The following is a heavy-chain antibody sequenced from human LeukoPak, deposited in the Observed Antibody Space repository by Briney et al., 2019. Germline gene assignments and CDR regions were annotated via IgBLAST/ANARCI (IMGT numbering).Heavy chain of an antibody. CDR1: GGSISSYY. Sequence: SETLSLTCTVSGGSISSYYWSWIRQPPGKGLEWIGEINHSGSTYYNPSLKSRVTISVDTSKNQFSLKLSSVTAADTAVYYCARDGRIAAAGTGFDYWGQGTLVTVSS. CDR2: INHSGST. J-gene: IGHJ4*02. D-gene: IGHD6-13*01. V-gene: IGHV4-34*09. CDR3: ARDGRIAAAGTGFDY.